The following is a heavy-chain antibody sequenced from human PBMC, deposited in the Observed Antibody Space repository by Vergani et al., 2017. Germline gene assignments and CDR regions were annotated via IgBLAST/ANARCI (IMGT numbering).Heavy chain of an antibody. CDR2: IYYSGST. J-gene: IGHJ4*02. Sequence: QVQLQESGPGLVKPSETLSLTCTVSGGSISSYYWSWIRQPPGKGLEWIGYIYYSGSTNYNPSLKSRVTISVDTSKNLFSLKLSSVTAADTAVYYCARVRDIVLMVYAIPGIFDYWGQGTLVTVSS. D-gene: IGHD2-8*01. CDR1: GGSISSYY. CDR3: ARVRDIVLMVYAIPGIFDY. V-gene: IGHV4-59*01.